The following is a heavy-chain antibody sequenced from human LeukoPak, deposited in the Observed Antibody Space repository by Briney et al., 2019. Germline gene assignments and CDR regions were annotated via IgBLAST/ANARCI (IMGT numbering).Heavy chain of an antibody. D-gene: IGHD3-22*01. Sequence: SETLSLTCTVSGGSISGYYWSWIRQPPGKGLEWIGYIYYTGSTNYNPSLKSRVTISVDTSKNQFSLKLSSVTAADTAVYYCARRKFYDNSDERDAFDIWGQGTMVTVSS. J-gene: IGHJ3*02. CDR1: GGSISGYY. CDR3: ARRKFYDNSDERDAFDI. CDR2: IYYTGST. V-gene: IGHV4-59*01.